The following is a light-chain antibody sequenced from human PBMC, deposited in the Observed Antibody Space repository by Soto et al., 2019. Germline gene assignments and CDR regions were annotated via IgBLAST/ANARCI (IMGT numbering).Light chain of an antibody. CDR3: KQYNNWPVT. Sequence: EIVMTQSPATLSVSPGERATLSCRASQSVRSNLAWYQQKPGQAPRLLIYGASTRATGIQARFSGSGSGTEFTLTISSLQSEDFAVYYCKQYNNWPVTFGQGTRLEIK. V-gene: IGKV3-15*01. CDR2: GAS. CDR1: QSVRSN. J-gene: IGKJ5*01.